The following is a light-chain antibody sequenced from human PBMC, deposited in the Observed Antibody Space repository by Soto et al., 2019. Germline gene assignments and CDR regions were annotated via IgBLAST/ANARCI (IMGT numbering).Light chain of an antibody. CDR2: DVN. V-gene: IGLV2-14*01. CDR1: SGDVGVYNY. Sequence: QSALTQPASVSGSPGQSTTISCTGTSGDVGVYNYVSWYQQRPGKAPKLMIYDVNNRPSGVSNRFSGSKSGNTASLTISGLQAEDVADYYCSSYTTSSTWVFGGGTKLTVL. CDR3: SSYTTSSTWV. J-gene: IGLJ3*02.